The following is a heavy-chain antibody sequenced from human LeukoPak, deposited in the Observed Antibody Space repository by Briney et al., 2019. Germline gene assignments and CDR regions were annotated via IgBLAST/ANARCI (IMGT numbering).Heavy chain of an antibody. D-gene: IGHD1-1*01. CDR1: GYTFTDYH. V-gene: IGHV1-2*02. J-gene: IGHJ1*01. Sequence: ASVKVSCKASGYTFTDYHIYWMRQAPGQGLEWMGWNNPNSGGTNYAQKLQGRVTMTRDTSTNTAYMELSRLRSDDTAVYFCARVRAIAATGTGARYFRDWGQGTLVTVSS. CDR2: NNPNSGGT. CDR3: ARVRAIAATGTGARYFRD.